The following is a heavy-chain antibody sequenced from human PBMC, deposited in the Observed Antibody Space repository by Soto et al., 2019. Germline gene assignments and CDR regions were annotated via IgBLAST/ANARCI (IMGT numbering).Heavy chain of an antibody. J-gene: IGHJ4*02. D-gene: IGHD2-8*02. CDR3: ARGMTPPGAPAWYYFDS. Sequence: QVQLQESGPGLMKPSETLSLTCTVSGASITGSFFWSWIRQPAGKGLEWIGRFSLSGTTNYNPSLLSRVTMSADVSKNQFSLRLTSVTAADTALYYCARGMTPPGAPAWYYFDSWGQGTLVTVSS. CDR2: FSLSGTT. V-gene: IGHV4-4*07. CDR1: GASITGSFF.